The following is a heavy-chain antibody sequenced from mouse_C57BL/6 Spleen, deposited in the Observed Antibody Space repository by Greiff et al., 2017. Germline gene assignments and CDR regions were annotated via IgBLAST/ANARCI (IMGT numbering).Heavy chain of an antibody. Sequence: EVMLVESGGGLVKPGGSLKLSCAASGFTFSDYGMHWVRQAPEKGLEWVAYISSGSSTIYYADTVKGRFTISRDNAKNTLFLQMTSLRSEDTAMYYCARGPVVNFDYWGQGTTRTVSS. J-gene: IGHJ2*01. CDR3: ARGPVVNFDY. V-gene: IGHV5-17*01. CDR1: GFTFSDYG. CDR2: ISSGSSTI. D-gene: IGHD1-1*01.